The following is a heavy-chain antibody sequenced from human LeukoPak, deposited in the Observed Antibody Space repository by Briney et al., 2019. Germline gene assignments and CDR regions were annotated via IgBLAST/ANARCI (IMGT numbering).Heavy chain of an antibody. D-gene: IGHD3-16*01. CDR1: GFTFSSYS. CDR3: ARGLDWGY. J-gene: IGHJ4*02. V-gene: IGHV3-21*01. CDR2: ISSSSNYI. Sequence: GGSLRLSCAASGFTFSSYSMNWVRQAPGKGLEWVSSISSSSNYIDYADSVKGRFTISRDNAKNSLYLQMNSLRAEDTAVYYCARGLDWGYWGQGTPVIVSS.